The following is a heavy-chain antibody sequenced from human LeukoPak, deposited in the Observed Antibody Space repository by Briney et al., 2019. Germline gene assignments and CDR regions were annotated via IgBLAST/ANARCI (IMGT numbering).Heavy chain of an antibody. J-gene: IGHJ5*02. Sequence: PSVKVSRKASGYTSTGYYMHWVRQAPGQGLEWMGWINPNSGGTNYAQKFQGWVTMTRDTSISTAYMELSRLRSDDTAVYYCARGSIVVVVAALYNWFDPWGQGTLVTVSS. CDR1: GYTSTGYY. D-gene: IGHD2-15*01. V-gene: IGHV1-2*04. CDR3: ARGSIVVVVAALYNWFDP. CDR2: INPNSGGT.